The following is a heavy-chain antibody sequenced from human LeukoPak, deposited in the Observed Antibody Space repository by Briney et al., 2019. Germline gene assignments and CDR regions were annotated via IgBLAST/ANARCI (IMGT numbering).Heavy chain of an antibody. V-gene: IGHV1-2*02. J-gene: IGHJ6*03. Sequence: ASVKVSCKASGYTFTDYYMHWVRQAPGQGLEWMGWINPNSGGTNYAQKFQGRVTMTRDPSISTAYMELSRLRSDDTAVYYCARDPPDYGDGYYYYYMDVWGKGTTVTVSS. CDR1: GYTFTDYY. CDR2: INPNSGGT. D-gene: IGHD4-17*01. CDR3: ARDPPDYGDGYYYYYMDV.